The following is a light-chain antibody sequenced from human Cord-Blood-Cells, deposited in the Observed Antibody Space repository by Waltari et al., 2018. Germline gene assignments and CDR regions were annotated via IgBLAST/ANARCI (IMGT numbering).Light chain of an antibody. Sequence: QSALTQPASVSGSPGQSITLSCTGTSSDVGGSNYVSWYQQHPGKAPKLMIYEVSTRPSGVSNRFSGSKSGNTASLTISGLQAENEADYYCSSYTSSRVFGGGTKLTVL. V-gene: IGLV2-14*01. CDR2: EVS. CDR3: SSYTSSRV. CDR1: SSDVGGSNY. J-gene: IGLJ2*01.